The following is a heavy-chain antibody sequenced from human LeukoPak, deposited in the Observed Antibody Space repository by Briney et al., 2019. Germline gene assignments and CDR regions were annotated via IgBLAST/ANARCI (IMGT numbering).Heavy chain of an antibody. Sequence: GGSLRLSCAASGFTFSSYSMNWVRQAPGKGLEWVSSISSSSSYIYYADSVKGRFTISRDNAKNSLYLQMNSLRAEDTAVYHCASYSSGCFQYWGQGTLVTVSS. CDR3: ASYSSGCFQY. CDR2: ISSSSSYI. V-gene: IGHV3-21*01. J-gene: IGHJ4*02. CDR1: GFTFSSYS. D-gene: IGHD6-19*01.